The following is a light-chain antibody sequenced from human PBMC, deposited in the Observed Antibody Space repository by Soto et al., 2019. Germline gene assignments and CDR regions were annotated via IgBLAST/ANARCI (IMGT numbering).Light chain of an antibody. Sequence: QSVLTQPASVSGSPGQSITISCTGSSSDVGNYDLVSWYQQHPGKVPKLMIYEGSKRPSGVSHRFSGSKSGNTASLAISGLQAEDEADYYCCSYAGRSTWVFGGGTKLTVL. J-gene: IGLJ3*02. CDR1: SSDVGNYDL. V-gene: IGLV2-23*01. CDR2: EGS. CDR3: CSYAGRSTWV.